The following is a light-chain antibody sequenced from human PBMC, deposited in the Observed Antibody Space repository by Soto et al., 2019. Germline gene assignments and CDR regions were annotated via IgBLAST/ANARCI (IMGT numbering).Light chain of an antibody. CDR1: ERTRGW. CDR2: TAS. J-gene: IGKJ2*01. V-gene: IGKV1-5*03. Sequence: THMSPSPSALSASVGDRVTMTWGGSERTRGWLGWYQKTRGKATQLLIYTASSLNRGAPTSFSGSGCETDFTLIISSQPEDDSATYYCQRYNTPKTFGQGTKVDIK. CDR3: QRYNTPKT.